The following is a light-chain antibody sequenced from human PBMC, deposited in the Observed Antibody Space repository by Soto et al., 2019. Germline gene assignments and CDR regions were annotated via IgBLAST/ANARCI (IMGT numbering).Light chain of an antibody. V-gene: IGKV3-15*01. J-gene: IGKJ5*01. CDR1: QSVSSN. CDR2: GAS. Sequence: PGERATLSCRTSQSVSSNLAWYQQKPGQVPRLLIYGASTRATGIPARFSGSGSGTEFTLTISSLQSEDFAVYYCQQYNKWPLITFGQGTRLEIK. CDR3: QQYNKWPLIT.